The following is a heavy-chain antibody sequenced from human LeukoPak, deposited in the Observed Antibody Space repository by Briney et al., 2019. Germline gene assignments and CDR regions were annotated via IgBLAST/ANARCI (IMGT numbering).Heavy chain of an antibody. CDR2: INPNSGGT. CDR1: GYTFTGYY. J-gene: IGHJ5*02. V-gene: IGHV1-2*06. D-gene: IGHD6-13*01. Sequence: ASVKVSCKASGYTFTGYYMHWVRQAPGQGLEWMGRINPNSGGTNYAQKFQGRVTMTRDTSISTAYTELSRLRSDDTAVYYCASGVYSSSWYWFDPWGQGTLVTVSS. CDR3: ASGVYSSSWYWFDP.